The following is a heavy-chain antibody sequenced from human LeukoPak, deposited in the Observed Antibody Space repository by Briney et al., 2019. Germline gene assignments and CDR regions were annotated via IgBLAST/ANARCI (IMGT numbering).Heavy chain of an antibody. D-gene: IGHD4-17*01. V-gene: IGHV3-30*02. J-gene: IGHJ4*02. CDR1: GFTFSSYG. Sequence: GGSLRLSCAASGFTFSSYGMHWVRQAPGKGLGWVAFIRYDGSNKYYADSVKGRFTISRDNSKNTLYLHMNSLRAEVTAVYYCAKVRYYGDYVNYWGQGTVVSVSS. CDR3: AKVRYYGDYVNY. CDR2: IRYDGSNK.